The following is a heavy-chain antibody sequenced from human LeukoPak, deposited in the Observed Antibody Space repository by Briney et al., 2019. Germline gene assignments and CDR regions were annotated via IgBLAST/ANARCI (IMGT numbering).Heavy chain of an antibody. CDR3: AKGTIFGVVIITSYYFDY. J-gene: IGHJ4*02. Sequence: GGSLRHSCAASGFTFSSYARSWVRQAPGKGLEWVSAISGSGGSTYYADSVKGRFTISRDNSKNTLYLQMNSLRAEDTAVYYCAKGTIFGVVIITSYYFDYWGQGTLVTVSS. CDR2: ISGSGGST. V-gene: IGHV3-23*01. D-gene: IGHD3-3*01. CDR1: GFTFSSYA.